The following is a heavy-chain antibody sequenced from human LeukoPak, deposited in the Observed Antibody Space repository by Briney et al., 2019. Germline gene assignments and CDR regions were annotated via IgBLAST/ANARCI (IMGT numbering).Heavy chain of an antibody. CDR2: IYDSGST. Sequence: SETLSLTCAVYGGSFSGYYWSWIRQPPSKELEWIGNIYDSGSTNYIPSLKSRVTISVDTSKNQCSRKLSSVTAADTAVYYGARQSISGSSLRYFDYWGQGTLVNVSS. CDR3: ARQSISGSSLRYFDY. J-gene: IGHJ4*02. CDR1: GGSFSGYY. V-gene: IGHV4-34*01. D-gene: IGHD3-22*01.